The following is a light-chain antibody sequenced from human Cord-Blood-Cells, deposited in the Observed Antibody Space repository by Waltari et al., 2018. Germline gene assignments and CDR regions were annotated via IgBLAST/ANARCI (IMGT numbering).Light chain of an antibody. V-gene: IGLV3-1*01. CDR2: QDS. CDR1: KLGDKY. J-gene: IGLJ3*02. CDR3: QACDSSTNWV. Sequence: SYELTQPPSVSVSPGQTASITCSGDKLGDKYACWYQQKPGQSPVLVIYQDSQRPSGIPERVSRSNSGNTATLTISGTQAMVAADYYCQACDSSTNWVFGRGTKLTVL.